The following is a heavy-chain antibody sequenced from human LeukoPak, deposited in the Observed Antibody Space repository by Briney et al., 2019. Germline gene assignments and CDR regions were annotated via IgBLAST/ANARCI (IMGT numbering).Heavy chain of an antibody. D-gene: IGHD2-2*02. J-gene: IGHJ4*02. CDR1: GFTFSNFA. CDR3: VKGLYTIDY. V-gene: IGHV3-23*01. Sequence: GGTLRLSCAASGFTFSNFAMNWVRQAPGKGLEWVSAISAGGTFYADFVKGRFTISRDNSKNTLYLQMNSLRVDDTAVYYCVKGLYTIDYWGQGALVTVSS. CDR2: ISAGGT.